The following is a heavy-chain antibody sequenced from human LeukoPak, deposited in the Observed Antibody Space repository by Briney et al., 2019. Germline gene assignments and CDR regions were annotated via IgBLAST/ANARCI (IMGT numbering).Heavy chain of an antibody. D-gene: IGHD1-1*01. CDR2: IYTSGST. V-gene: IGHV4-61*02. Sequence: SETLSLTCSVSGGSISSGSYYWSWIRQPAGKGLEWIVRIYTSGSTNYNPSLKSRVTISVDTSKNQFSLKLSSVTAADTAVYYCARTVKRYYYYYYMDVWGKGTTVTVSS. CDR1: GGSISSGSYY. CDR3: ARTVKRYYYYYYMDV. J-gene: IGHJ6*03.